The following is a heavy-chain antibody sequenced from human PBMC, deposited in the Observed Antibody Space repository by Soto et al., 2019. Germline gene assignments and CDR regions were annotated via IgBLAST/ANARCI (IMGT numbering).Heavy chain of an antibody. CDR1: GYSFTSYW. CDR2: IDPSDSYT. V-gene: IGHV5-10-1*01. Sequence: GESLKISCKGSGYSFTSYWITWVRQMPGKGLEWMGRIDPSDSYTNYSPSFQGHVTISADKSISTAYLQWSSLKASDTAMYYCARHSPYYYDSSGYLIGAFDIWGQGTMVTVS. J-gene: IGHJ3*02. D-gene: IGHD3-22*01. CDR3: ARHSPYYYDSSGYLIGAFDI.